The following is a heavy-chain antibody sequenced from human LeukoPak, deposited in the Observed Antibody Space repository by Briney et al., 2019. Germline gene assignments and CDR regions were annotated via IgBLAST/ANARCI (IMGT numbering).Heavy chain of an antibody. J-gene: IGHJ4*02. CDR1: GGSISSGSYY. D-gene: IGHD5-18*01. CDR3: AREGGYSYGDAPLHFDY. V-gene: IGHV4-61*02. CDR2: IDSSGST. Sequence: PSETLSLTCTASGGSISSGSYYWSWIRQPAGKGLEWIGRIDSSGSTNYNPSLKSQVTISVGTSKNQFSLKLSSVTAADTAVYYCAREGGYSYGDAPLHFDYWGQGTLVTVSS.